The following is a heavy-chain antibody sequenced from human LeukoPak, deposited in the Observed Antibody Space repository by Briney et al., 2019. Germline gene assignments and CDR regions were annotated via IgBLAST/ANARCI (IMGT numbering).Heavy chain of an antibody. CDR2: VNPSGGIT. V-gene: IGHV1-46*01. Sequence: ASVKVSCKASGYRFTSYYMHWVRQAPGQGLEWMGIVNPSGGITTYAQKFQGRVTMNRHTSTSTVYMELYSLRSEDTAIYYCARATAAAGTSWFDSWGQGTLVTVSS. CDR1: GYRFTSYY. J-gene: IGHJ5*01. CDR3: ARATAAAGTSWFDS. D-gene: IGHD6-13*01.